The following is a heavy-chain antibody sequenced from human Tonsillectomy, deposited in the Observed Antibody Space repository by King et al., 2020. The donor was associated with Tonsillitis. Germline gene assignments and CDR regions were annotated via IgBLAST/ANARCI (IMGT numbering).Heavy chain of an antibody. CDR2: ISTNSHYI. D-gene: IGHD3-16*01. CDR3: AKVVSPYEIQVCADS. Sequence: VQLVESGGGLVKPGGSLRLSCAASGFSFSTYTMKWVRQAPGKGLEWVSSISTNSHYIIYADSVKGRFTISRDNGKNSLYLQLNSLRAEDTAIYYCAKVVSPYEIQVCADSWGQGTLVTVSS. CDR1: GFSFSTYT. V-gene: IGHV3-21*01. J-gene: IGHJ4*02.